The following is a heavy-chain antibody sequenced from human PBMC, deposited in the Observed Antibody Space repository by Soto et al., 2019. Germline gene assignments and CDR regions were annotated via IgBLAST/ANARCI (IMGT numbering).Heavy chain of an antibody. CDR2: ISSSSSYI. CDR1: GFTFSSYS. J-gene: IGHJ5*02. Sequence: GGSLRLSCAASGFTFSSYSMNWVRQAPGKGLEWVSSISSSSSYIYYADSVKGRFTISRDNAKNSLYLQMNSLRAEDTAVYYCARGSDYGDYDLDPWGQGALVTVSS. V-gene: IGHV3-21*01. D-gene: IGHD4-17*01. CDR3: ARGSDYGDYDLDP.